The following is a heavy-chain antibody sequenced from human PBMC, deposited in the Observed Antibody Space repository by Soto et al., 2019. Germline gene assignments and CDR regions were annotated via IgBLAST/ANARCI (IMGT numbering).Heavy chain of an antibody. D-gene: IGHD2-21*02. V-gene: IGHV4-59*08. Sequence: SETLSLTCTVSGGSISSYYWSWIRQPPGKGQEWIGYIYYSGSTNYNPSLKSRVTISVDTSKNQFSLKLSSVTAADTATYYCARMDGGGDCYGYNWFDPWGQGTLVTVSS. CDR3: ARMDGGGDCYGYNWFDP. CDR2: IYYSGST. CDR1: GGSISSYY. J-gene: IGHJ5*02.